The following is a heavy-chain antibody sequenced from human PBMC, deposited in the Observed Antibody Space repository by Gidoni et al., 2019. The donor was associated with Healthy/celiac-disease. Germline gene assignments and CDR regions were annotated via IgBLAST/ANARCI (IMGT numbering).Heavy chain of an antibody. CDR2: INHSGST. Sequence: QVQLQQLGAGLLKPSETLSLTCAVYGGSFSAYYCSWIRQPPGKGLEWIGEINHSGSTNYNPSLKSRVTISVDTSKNQFSLKLSSVTAADTAVYYCARTSGYCSSTSCHEYYYYGMDVWGQGTTVTVSS. CDR1: GGSFSAYY. D-gene: IGHD2-2*01. J-gene: IGHJ6*02. CDR3: ARTSGYCSSTSCHEYYYYGMDV. V-gene: IGHV4-34*01.